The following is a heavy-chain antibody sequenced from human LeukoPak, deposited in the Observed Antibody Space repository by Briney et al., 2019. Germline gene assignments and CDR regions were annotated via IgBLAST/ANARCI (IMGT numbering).Heavy chain of an antibody. CDR1: GGSISSGGYY. J-gene: IGHJ3*02. V-gene: IGHV4-31*03. CDR3: ASQKHYYDSSGYQVNAFDI. Sequence: SQTLSLTCTVSGGSISSGGYYWSWIRQHPGKGLKWIGYIYYSGSTYYNPSLKSRVTISVDTSKNQFSLKLSSVTAADTAVYYCASQKHYYDSSGYQVNAFDIWGQGTMVTVSS. CDR2: IYYSGST. D-gene: IGHD3-22*01.